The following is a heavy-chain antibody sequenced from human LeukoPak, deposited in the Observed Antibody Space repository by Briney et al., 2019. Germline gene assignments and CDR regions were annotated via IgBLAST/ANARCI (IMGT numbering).Heavy chain of an antibody. V-gene: IGHV1-8*01. CDR2: MNPNSGNT. J-gene: IGHJ6*02. Sequence: ASVKVSCKASGYTFTSYDINWVRQATGQGLEWMGWMNPNSGNTGYAQKFQGRVTMTRNTSISTAYMELSSLRSEDTAVYYCARDLITIFGVVINSYGMDVWGQGTTVTVSS. CDR1: GYTFTSYD. CDR3: ARDLITIFGVVINSYGMDV. D-gene: IGHD3-3*01.